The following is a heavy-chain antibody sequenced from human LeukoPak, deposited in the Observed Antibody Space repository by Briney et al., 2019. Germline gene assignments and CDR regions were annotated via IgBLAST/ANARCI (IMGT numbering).Heavy chain of an antibody. J-gene: IGHJ4*02. CDR1: GFTLSTYS. CDR3: ARDNWIEAHYFDY. V-gene: IGHV3-21*01. CDR2: ISTSSNYI. D-gene: IGHD1-20*01. Sequence: PGGSLRLSCVASGFTLSTYSMNWVRQAPGKGLEWVSFISTSSNYIYYADSVKGRFTISRDNAKNSLYLQMNSLRAEDTAVYYCARDNWIEAHYFDYWGQGTLVTVSS.